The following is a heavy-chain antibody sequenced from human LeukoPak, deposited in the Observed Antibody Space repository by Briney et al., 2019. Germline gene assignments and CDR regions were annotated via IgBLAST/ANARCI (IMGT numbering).Heavy chain of an antibody. Sequence: GGSLRLTCEASGFTFSNYAMNWVRQAPGKGLEWVSGISGRGATTYYGDSVKGRFTISRYNSKSTLFLQMNSLRAEDTALYYCVKLRGSGSYRINAAFDIWGQGTMVTFSS. CDR1: GFTFSNYA. V-gene: IGHV3-23*01. CDR2: ISGRGATT. J-gene: IGHJ3*02. CDR3: VKLRGSGSYRINAAFDI. D-gene: IGHD3-10*01.